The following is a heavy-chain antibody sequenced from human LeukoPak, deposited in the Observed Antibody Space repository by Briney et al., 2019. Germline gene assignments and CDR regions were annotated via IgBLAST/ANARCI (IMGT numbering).Heavy chain of an antibody. CDR2: ISNSGGRT. V-gene: IGHV3-23*01. D-gene: IGHD6-6*01. CDR3: AKDCCGSSLFDS. Sequence: GGSLRLSCATSGFAFSSYAMSWVRQPPGKGLEWVSAISNSGGRTYYADSVKGRFTISRDSSKNTVYLQMNSLRAEDTAVYYCAKDCCGSSLFDSWGQGTLVTVSS. J-gene: IGHJ4*02. CDR1: GFAFSSYA.